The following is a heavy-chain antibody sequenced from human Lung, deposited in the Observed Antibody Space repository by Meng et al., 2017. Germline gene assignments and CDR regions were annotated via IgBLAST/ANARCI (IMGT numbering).Heavy chain of an antibody. Sequence: QVHPVQSGAEVKEPRASVKVSCKSSDYTFTGYGVSWVRQAPGQGLEWMAWLGAHDGDRSHAPRFQGRVTVTADRLTATSFTELRNLRYDDTAVYYCARGTPGRSYSDFWGQGTLVTVSS. V-gene: IGHV1-18*04. D-gene: IGHD3-10*01. CDR2: LGAHDGDR. J-gene: IGHJ4*02. CDR1: DYTFTGYG. CDR3: ARGTPGRSYSDF.